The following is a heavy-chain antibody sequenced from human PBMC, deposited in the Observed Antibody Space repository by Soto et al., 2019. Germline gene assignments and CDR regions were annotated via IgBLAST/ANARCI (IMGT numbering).Heavy chain of an antibody. CDR2: MKPNSGHT. D-gene: IGHD3-3*01. CDR1: GYTFTSYG. CDR3: ARVTIFGVVIIEA. J-gene: IGHJ5*02. V-gene: IGHV1-8*02. Sequence: ASVKVSCKASGYTFTSYGISWVRQAPGQGLEWMGWMKPNSGHTGYAQKFQGRVTMTRNTSISTAYMELSSLRSEDTAMYYCARVTIFGVVIIEAWGQGTLVTVSS.